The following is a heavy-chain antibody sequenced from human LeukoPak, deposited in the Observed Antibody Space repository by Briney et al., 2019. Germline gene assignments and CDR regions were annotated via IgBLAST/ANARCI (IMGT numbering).Heavy chain of an antibody. V-gene: IGHV4-39*07. CDR1: GGSISSSSYY. Sequence: SETLSLTCTVSGGSISSSSYYWGWIRQPPGKGLEWIGSIYYSGSTYYNPSLKSRVTISVDTSKNQFSLKLSSVTAADTAVYYCARGASVVLAAIDYYYYYMDVWGKGTTVTVSS. CDR2: IYYSGST. J-gene: IGHJ6*03. CDR3: ARGASVVLAAIDYYYYYMDV. D-gene: IGHD2-2*01.